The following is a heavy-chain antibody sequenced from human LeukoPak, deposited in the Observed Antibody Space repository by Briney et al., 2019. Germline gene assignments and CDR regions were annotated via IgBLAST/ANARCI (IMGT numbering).Heavy chain of an antibody. J-gene: IGHJ3*02. CDR3: AKDDEGYSYGNDAFDI. V-gene: IGHV3-66*01. Sequence: QTGGSLRLSCAASGFTVSSNYMSWVRQAPGKGLEWASVIYSGGSTYYADSVKGRFTISRDNSKNTLYLQMNSLRAEDTAVYYCAKDDEGYSYGNDAFDIWGQGTMVTVSS. D-gene: IGHD5-18*01. CDR2: IYSGGST. CDR1: GFTVSSNY.